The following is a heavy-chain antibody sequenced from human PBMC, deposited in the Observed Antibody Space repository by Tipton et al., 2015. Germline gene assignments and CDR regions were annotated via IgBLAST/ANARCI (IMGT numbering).Heavy chain of an antibody. Sequence: TYYRSNWNNDYAVSVKSRITITPDTSKNQFTLHLNSVTPDDTAMYYCARARGRHGGLFDSWGQGILVTVSS. V-gene: IGHV6-1*01. CDR2: TYYRSNWNN. D-gene: IGHD4-23*01. J-gene: IGHJ4*02. CDR3: ARARGRHGGLFDS.